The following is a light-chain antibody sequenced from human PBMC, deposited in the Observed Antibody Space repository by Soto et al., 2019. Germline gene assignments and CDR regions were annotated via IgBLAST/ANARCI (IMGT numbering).Light chain of an antibody. V-gene: IGLV2-18*02. Sequence: QSALTQPPSVSGSPGQSGTISCTGTSSDGGSYNLVSWYQQPPGTAPKLMIYEVNNRPSGVPDRFSGSKSGNTASLTITGLQAEDEADYYCNSYTSSNTYVFGTGTKLTVL. CDR1: SSDGGSYNL. CDR2: EVN. J-gene: IGLJ1*01. CDR3: NSYTSSNTYV.